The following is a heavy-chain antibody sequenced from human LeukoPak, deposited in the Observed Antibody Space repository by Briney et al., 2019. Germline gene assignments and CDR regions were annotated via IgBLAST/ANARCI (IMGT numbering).Heavy chain of an antibody. D-gene: IGHD3-22*01. CDR2: INPSGGST. CDR3: AYSSGYRGAFDI. V-gene: IGHV1-46*01. J-gene: IGHJ3*02. Sequence: GASVKVSCKSSGYTFTSYYMHWVRQAPGQGLEWMGIINPSGGSTSYAQKFQGRVTMTRDTSTSTVYMELSSLRSEDTAVYYCAYSSGYRGAFDIWGQGTMVSVSS. CDR1: GYTFTSYY.